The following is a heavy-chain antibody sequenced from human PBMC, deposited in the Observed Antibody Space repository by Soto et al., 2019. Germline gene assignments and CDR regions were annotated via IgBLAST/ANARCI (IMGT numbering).Heavy chain of an antibody. Sequence: SETLSLTCAVSGGSISSSNWWSWVRQPPGKGLEWIGEIYHSGSTNYNPSLKSRFTISVDKSKNQFSLKLSSVTAADTAVYDCARYSSDYDFWSGYYGHDAFDIWGQGTMVTVSS. CDR3: ARYSSDYDFWSGYYGHDAFDI. CDR1: GGSISSSNW. D-gene: IGHD3-3*01. CDR2: IYHSGST. V-gene: IGHV4-4*02. J-gene: IGHJ3*02.